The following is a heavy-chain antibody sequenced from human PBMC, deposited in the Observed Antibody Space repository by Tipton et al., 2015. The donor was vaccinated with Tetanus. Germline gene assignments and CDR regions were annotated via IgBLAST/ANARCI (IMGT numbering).Heavy chain of an antibody. CDR3: ARDRGDYVYYGMDV. J-gene: IGHJ6*02. CDR2: IDPNSGGT. D-gene: IGHD3-16*01. Sequence: QLVQSGAEMKKPGASVKVSCTASGYTFTNYYIYWVRQAPGQGLEWMGWIDPNSGGTVYAQKFQGRVTRTRDTSISTAYMELRSLRSDATAVYYCARDRGDYVYYGMDVWGPGTTVTVS. V-gene: IGHV1-2*02. CDR1: GYTFTNYY.